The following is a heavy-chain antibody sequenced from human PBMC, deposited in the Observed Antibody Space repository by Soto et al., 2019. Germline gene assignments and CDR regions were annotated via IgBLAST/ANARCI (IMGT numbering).Heavy chain of an antibody. J-gene: IGHJ6*02. Sequence: PGGSLRLSCAASGFTFSSYATSWVRQAPGKGLEWVSGISGSGSNTYYPDSVKGRFTVSRDNSKKTLYLQMDSLRAEDTAIYYCAKAPKGNYYYGMDVWGQGTSVTVSS. V-gene: IGHV3-23*01. D-gene: IGHD6-13*01. CDR1: GFTFSSYA. CDR3: AKAPKGNYYYGMDV. CDR2: ISGSGSNT.